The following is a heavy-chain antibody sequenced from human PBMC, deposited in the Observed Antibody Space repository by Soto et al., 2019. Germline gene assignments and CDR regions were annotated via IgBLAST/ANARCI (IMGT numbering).Heavy chain of an antibody. Sequence: QDQLVQSGAEVKKPGASVTVSCKASGYSFTNYGVTWVRQAPGQGLEWMGWISAFNGNTHYAQNLQGRVTMTTDASTSTAYMELRSLRSDDTAVYYCARDRGVAPPVAGNTHYYYHTDVWGKGTTVTVSS. CDR1: GYSFTNYG. J-gene: IGHJ6*03. CDR2: ISAFNGNT. V-gene: IGHV1-18*01. CDR3: ARDRGVAPPVAGNTHYYYHTDV. D-gene: IGHD6-19*01.